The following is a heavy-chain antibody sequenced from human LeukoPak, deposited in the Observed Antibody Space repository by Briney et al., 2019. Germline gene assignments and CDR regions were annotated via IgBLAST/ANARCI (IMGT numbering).Heavy chain of an antibody. J-gene: IGHJ3*02. CDR2: ISYDGSNK. CDR1: GFTFSSYG. CDR3: AKGLGTTETTYALRNDAFDI. V-gene: IGHV3-30*18. D-gene: IGHD4-17*01. Sequence: GGSLRLSCAASGFTFSSYGMHWVRQAPGKGLEWVAVISYDGSNKYYADSVKGRFTISRDNSKNTLYLQMNSLRAEDTAVYYCAKGLGTTETTYALRNDAFDIWGQGTMVTVSS.